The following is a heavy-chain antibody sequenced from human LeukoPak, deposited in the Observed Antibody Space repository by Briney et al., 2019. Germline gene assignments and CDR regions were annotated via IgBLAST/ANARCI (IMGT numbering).Heavy chain of an antibody. CDR1: GFTVTNDY. D-gene: IGHD6-13*01. J-gene: IGHJ4*01. V-gene: IGHV3-66*01. CDR2: IYSGGST. Sequence: PGGSLRLSCAVSGFTVTNDYMKWVRQAPGKGLEWVSIIYSGGSTYYADSVKGRFTISRDSSNNTLFLQMSNLRADDSGLYYCATDVRSSPLGFWGHGTLVTVSS. CDR3: ATDVRSSPLGF.